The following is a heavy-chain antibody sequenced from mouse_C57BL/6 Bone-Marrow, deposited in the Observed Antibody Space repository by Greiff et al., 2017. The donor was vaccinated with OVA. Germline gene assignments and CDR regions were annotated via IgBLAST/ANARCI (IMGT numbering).Heavy chain of an antibody. D-gene: IGHD2-9*01. CDR3: ARAYYGYEDY. CDR1: GYSITSGYY. Sequence: EVQLQESGPGLVKPSQSLSLTCSVTGYSITSGYYWNWIRQFPGNKLEWMGYISYDGSNNYNPSLKNRISITRDTSKNQFFLKLNSVTTEDTATYYCARAYYGYEDYWGQGTTLTVSS. V-gene: IGHV3-6*01. J-gene: IGHJ2*01. CDR2: ISYDGSN.